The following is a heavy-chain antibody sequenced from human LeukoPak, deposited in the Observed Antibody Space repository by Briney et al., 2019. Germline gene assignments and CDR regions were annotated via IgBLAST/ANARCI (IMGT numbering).Heavy chain of an antibody. J-gene: IGHJ4*02. Sequence: ASVKVSCKASGYTFTGYYMHWVRQAPGQGLEWMGRINPNSGGTNYAQKFQGRVTMTRDTSISTAYMELSRLRSDDTAVYYCARVLGYCSSTSCLYYLDYWGQGTLVTVSS. CDR3: ARVLGYCSSTSCLYYLDY. CDR1: GYTFTGYY. V-gene: IGHV1-2*06. CDR2: INPNSGGT. D-gene: IGHD2-2*01.